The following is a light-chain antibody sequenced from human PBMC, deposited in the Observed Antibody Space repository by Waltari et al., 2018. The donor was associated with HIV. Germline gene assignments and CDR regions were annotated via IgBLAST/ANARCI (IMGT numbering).Light chain of an antibody. CDR3: AVWDESLDGRL. Sequence: QSELTQSPSASGTPGQRITISCSGSSSNIDRHYVYWYKQFPGATPKVLINKENERPSGVPDRISGSKSGTSASLLISGLRSDDEADYYCAVWDESLDGRLFGGGTKLTVL. V-gene: IGLV1-47*01. J-gene: IGLJ3*02. CDR1: SSNIDRHY. CDR2: KEN.